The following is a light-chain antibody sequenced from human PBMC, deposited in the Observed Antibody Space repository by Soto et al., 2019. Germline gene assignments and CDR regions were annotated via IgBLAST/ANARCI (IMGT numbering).Light chain of an antibody. CDR2: SAS. Sequence: EIVMTQSPATLSVSPGERATLSCRASQSVSSKLAWYQQKPGQAPRLLIYSASTRATGVPAKFSGSGSGTEFTLTISSLQSEDFAVYYCQQYNKWPLTFGGGTKVEIK. J-gene: IGKJ4*01. CDR1: QSVSSK. V-gene: IGKV3-15*01. CDR3: QQYNKWPLT.